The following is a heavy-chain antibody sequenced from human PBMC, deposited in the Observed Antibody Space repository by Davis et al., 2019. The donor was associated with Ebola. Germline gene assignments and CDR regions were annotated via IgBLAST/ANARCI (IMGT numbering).Heavy chain of an antibody. CDR3: ARVGLYESSGSFSPNPFES. CDR2: IIPMLGTA. Sequence: SVNVSCKASGYTFTTYYMHWVRHAPGQRLEWMGVIIPMLGTASYAQKFQGRVTITADRSTRTAYMELTSLRSEDTAVYFCARVGLYESSGSFSPNPFESWGQGTQVTVSS. J-gene: IGHJ4*02. D-gene: IGHD3-22*01. CDR1: GYTFTTYY. V-gene: IGHV1-69*06.